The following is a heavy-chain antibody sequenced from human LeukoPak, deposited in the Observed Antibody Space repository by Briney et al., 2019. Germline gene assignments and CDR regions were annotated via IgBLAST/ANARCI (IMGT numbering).Heavy chain of an antibody. Sequence: GGSLSLSCAASGFTFDDYAMHWVRQAPGKGLEWVSGISWNSGSIGYADSVKGRFTISRDNAKNSLYLQMNSLRAEDTALYYCAKTSYDILTGYRTDAFDIWGQGTMVTVSS. CDR2: ISWNSGSI. CDR1: GFTFDDYA. D-gene: IGHD3-9*01. V-gene: IGHV3-9*01. CDR3: AKTSYDILTGYRTDAFDI. J-gene: IGHJ3*02.